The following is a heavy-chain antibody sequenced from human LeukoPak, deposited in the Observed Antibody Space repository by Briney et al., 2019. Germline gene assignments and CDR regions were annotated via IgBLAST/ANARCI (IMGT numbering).Heavy chain of an antibody. CDR3: ARQGRTPRAPGYYYMDV. J-gene: IGHJ6*03. CDR1: GFTFSSSG. Sequence: PGGSLRLSCAASGFTFSSSGMHWVRQAPGKGLEWVTFIRYDGSYKYYADSVKGRFTISRDNSKNTLYLQMNSLRAEDTAVYYCARQGRTPRAPGYYYMDVWGKGTTVTVSS. V-gene: IGHV3-30*02. D-gene: IGHD7-27*01. CDR2: IRYDGSYK.